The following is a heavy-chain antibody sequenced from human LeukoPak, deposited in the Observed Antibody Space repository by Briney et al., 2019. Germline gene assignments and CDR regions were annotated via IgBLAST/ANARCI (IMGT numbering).Heavy chain of an antibody. Sequence: GGSLRLSCTASGFAFSNYGINWVRRAPSKGLEWVSGITGSGTTTYYADSLKGRVTISRDNSKNKVYLQMNSLRAEDAAVYFCAKAPVTSCRGAYCYLFDSWGQGTLVTVSS. V-gene: IGHV3-23*01. CDR1: GFAFSNYG. J-gene: IGHJ4*02. CDR3: AKAPVTSCRGAYCYLFDS. D-gene: IGHD2-21*01. CDR2: ITGSGTTT.